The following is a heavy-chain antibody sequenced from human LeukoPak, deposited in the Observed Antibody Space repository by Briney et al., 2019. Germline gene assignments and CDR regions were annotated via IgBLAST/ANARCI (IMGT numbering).Heavy chain of an antibody. CDR1: GGSFSGYY. CDR3: ARGRAITVTTRRYWFDP. CDR2: INHSGST. D-gene: IGHD4-17*01. J-gene: IGHJ5*02. V-gene: IGHV4-34*01. Sequence: SETLSLTCAVYGGSFSGYYWSWIRQPPGKGLEWTGEINHSGSTNYNPSLKSRVTISVDTSKNQFSLKLSSVTAADTAVYYCARGRAITVTTRRYWFDPWGQGTLVTVSS.